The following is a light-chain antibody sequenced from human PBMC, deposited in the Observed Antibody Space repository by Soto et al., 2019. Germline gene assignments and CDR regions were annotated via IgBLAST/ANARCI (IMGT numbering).Light chain of an antibody. V-gene: IGLV2-14*01. Sequence: QSVLTQPASVSGSPGQPITISCTGTSSDVGGYNYVSWYQQHPGKAPKVMIYDASNRPSGVSNRFSGSKSGNTASLTISGLQADDEADYYCNSYTNSSTYVFGTGTKVTVL. CDR1: SSDVGGYNY. CDR3: NSYTNSSTYV. J-gene: IGLJ1*01. CDR2: DAS.